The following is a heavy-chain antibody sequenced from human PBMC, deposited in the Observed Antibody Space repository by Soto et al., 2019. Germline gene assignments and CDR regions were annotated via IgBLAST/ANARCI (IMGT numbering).Heavy chain of an antibody. D-gene: IGHD3-22*01. V-gene: IGHV3-48*01. J-gene: IGHJ3*02. CDR3: ARGDYYDTSGPFSDAYDI. Sequence: GGSLRLSCAASGFTFSSYSINWVRQAPGKGLEWISYISSGGGTSHYADSVRGRFTISRDNARNSLSLQMNSLRAEDTAVYYCARGDYYDTSGPFSDAYDIWGQGTMVIVSS. CDR1: GFTFSSYS. CDR2: ISSGGGTS.